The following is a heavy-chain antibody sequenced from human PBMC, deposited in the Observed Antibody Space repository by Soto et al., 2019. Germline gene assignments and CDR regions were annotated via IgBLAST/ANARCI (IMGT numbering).Heavy chain of an antibody. CDR3: AGVLAGAGRGAFDF. J-gene: IGHJ3*01. D-gene: IGHD6-19*01. CDR1: GGTFSSYA. Sequence: QVQLVQSGAEVKKPGSSVKVSCKASGGTFSSYAISWVRQAPGQGLEWMGGIIPIFGTANYAQKFQGRVTITAAKSTSRAYWGLGSLRSENTAVYYCAGVLAGAGRGAFDFWGQGTMVPV. CDR2: IIPIFGTA. V-gene: IGHV1-69*06.